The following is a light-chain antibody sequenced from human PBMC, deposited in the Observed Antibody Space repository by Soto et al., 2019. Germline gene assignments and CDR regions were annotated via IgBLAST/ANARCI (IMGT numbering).Light chain of an antibody. CDR1: QTIFYTSSNKNY. Sequence: DIVMTQSPDSLAVSLGERATIHCKSSQTIFYTSSNKNYLAWYQQRPGQPPKLLIYWASDRESGVPNRFSGSGSGTDFTLTSSGLQAEDVALYYCQQYYSTPFTFGPGTRLDIK. CDR2: WAS. J-gene: IGKJ3*01. CDR3: QQYYSTPFT. V-gene: IGKV4-1*01.